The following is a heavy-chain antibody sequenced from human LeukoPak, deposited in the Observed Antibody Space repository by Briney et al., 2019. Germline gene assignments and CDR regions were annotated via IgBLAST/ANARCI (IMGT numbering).Heavy chain of an antibody. Sequence: ASVKVSCKASGYTFTGYYMHWVRQAPGQGLEWMGRINPNSGGTNYAQKFQGRVTMTRDTSISTAYMELSRLRSDDTAVYDCARDYCSGGSCHDAFDIWGQGTMVTVSS. CDR2: INPNSGGT. CDR1: GYTFTGYY. V-gene: IGHV1-2*06. J-gene: IGHJ3*02. D-gene: IGHD2-15*01. CDR3: ARDYCSGGSCHDAFDI.